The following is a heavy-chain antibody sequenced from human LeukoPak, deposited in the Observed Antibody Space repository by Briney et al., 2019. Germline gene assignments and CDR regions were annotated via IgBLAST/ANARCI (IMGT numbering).Heavy chain of an antibody. CDR2: IYYSGST. D-gene: IGHD3-10*01. CDR3: ARDEGHYGSAYGMDV. Sequence: PSETLSLTCTVSGGSISSYYWSWIRQPPGKGLEWIGYIYYSGSTNYNPSLKSRVTISVDTSKNQFSLKLSSVTAADTAVYYCARDEGHYGSAYGMDVWGQGTTVTVSS. V-gene: IGHV4-59*01. CDR1: GGSISSYY. J-gene: IGHJ6*02.